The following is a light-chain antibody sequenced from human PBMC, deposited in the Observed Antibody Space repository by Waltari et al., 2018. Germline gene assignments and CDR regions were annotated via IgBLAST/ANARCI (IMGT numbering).Light chain of an antibody. CDR1: KVGDKS. Sequence: SYEVTQPPSVSVSPGQTATITCSGDKVGDKSGCWYQQKAGQSPVLLIYRDNMRPSGFPERFPGSNPGNTATLTISGTQALDEADYHCHAWDSGIVFGGGTKLTVL. J-gene: IGLJ3*02. CDR2: RDN. CDR3: HAWDSGIV. V-gene: IGLV3-1*01.